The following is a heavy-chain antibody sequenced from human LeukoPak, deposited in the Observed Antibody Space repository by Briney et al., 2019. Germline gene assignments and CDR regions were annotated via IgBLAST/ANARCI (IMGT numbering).Heavy chain of an antibody. CDR2: INHSGST. D-gene: IGHD6-13*01. CDR1: GGAFSRYS. CDR3: ARVVGKYSSSWYY. V-gene: IGHV4-34*01. J-gene: IGHJ4*02. Sequence: KPSETLSLTCAVYGGAFSRYSWSWIRQPPGKGLEWIGEINHSGSTNYNPSLKGRVTISVDTSKNQFSLNLRSMTAADTTVYYCARVVGKYSSSWYYWGQGTLVTVSS.